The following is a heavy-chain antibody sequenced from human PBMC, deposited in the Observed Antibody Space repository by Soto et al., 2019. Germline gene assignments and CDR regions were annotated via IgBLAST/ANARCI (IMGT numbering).Heavy chain of an antibody. D-gene: IGHD5-18*01. J-gene: IGHJ6*02. CDR1: GFSFSNYD. Sequence: DVQLVESGGGLVQPGGSLRLSCAASGFSFSNYDMHWVRQATGKGLEWVSAIGIAGNTYYADSVKGRLTISRENDKNSLYLQMNSLRAEDTALYYCAIGGSVGYRYPYGLDVWGQGTTVTVSS. CDR2: IGIAGNT. V-gene: IGHV3-13*01. CDR3: AIGGSVGYRYPYGLDV.